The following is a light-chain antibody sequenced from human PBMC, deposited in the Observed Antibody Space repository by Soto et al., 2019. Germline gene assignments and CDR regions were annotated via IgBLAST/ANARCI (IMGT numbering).Light chain of an antibody. Sequence: LRQSAVTMSLSPGSISTLFCRSSQNVISNDLAWYQQKPGQAPRRLIYGASIWDTDIPDRFSGSESGTDFTLTISRLEPEDFAVYYCQQCGSSPLTFGGGTKVDIK. CDR1: QNVISND. CDR3: QQCGSSPLT. V-gene: IGKV3-20*01. CDR2: GAS. J-gene: IGKJ4*02.